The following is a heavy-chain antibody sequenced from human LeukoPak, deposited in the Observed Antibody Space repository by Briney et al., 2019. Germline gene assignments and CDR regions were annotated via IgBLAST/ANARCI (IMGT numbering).Heavy chain of an antibody. CDR1: GLSISRYS. Sequence: GGSLRLSCAASGLSISRYSMNWVRQAPGKGLEWVSHISTSSTTIYYADSVKGRFTISRDNGKSSLYLQMNSLRAEDTGVYYCARDKAARIFDYWGQGTLVTVSS. V-gene: IGHV3-48*01. J-gene: IGHJ4*02. CDR2: ISTSSTTI. CDR3: ARDKAARIFDY. D-gene: IGHD6-6*01.